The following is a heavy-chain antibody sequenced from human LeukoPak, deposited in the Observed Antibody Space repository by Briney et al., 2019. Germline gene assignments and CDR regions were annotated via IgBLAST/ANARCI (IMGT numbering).Heavy chain of an antibody. J-gene: IGHJ4*02. Sequence: PGRSLRLSCAASGFTHDDYAMHLVRHAPGKGLEWVSGISWNSGSIGYADSVKGRFTISRDNAKNSLYLQMNSLRAEDTALYYCAKAVWSMVRGVTFDYWGQGTLVTVSS. CDR3: AKAVWSMVRGVTFDY. V-gene: IGHV3-9*01. D-gene: IGHD3-10*01. CDR1: GFTHDDYA. CDR2: ISWNSGSI.